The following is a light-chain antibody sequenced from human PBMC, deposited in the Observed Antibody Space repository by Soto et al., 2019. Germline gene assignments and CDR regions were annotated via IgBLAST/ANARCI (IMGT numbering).Light chain of an antibody. CDR2: EAS. J-gene: IGKJ4*01. V-gene: IGKV1-33*01. CDR3: QQYDNVPLT. Sequence: DIQMTQSPSSLSASVGDRVTITCQASQDITNDLNWYQQKPGKAPKVLIYEASNLETGVPSRFSGSGSGTDFTXTXSSLQPEDIATYFCQQYDNVPLTFGGGTKVEIK. CDR1: QDITND.